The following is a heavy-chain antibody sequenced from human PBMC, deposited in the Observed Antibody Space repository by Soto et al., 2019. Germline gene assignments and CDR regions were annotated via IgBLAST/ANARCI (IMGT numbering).Heavy chain of an antibody. Sequence: PGGSLRLSCAASGFTFSSYWMSWVRQAPGKGLEWVANIKQDGSEKYYVDSVKGRFTISRDNAKNSLYLQMNSLRAEDTAVYYCASRIRTECDIFYAELSPSTYMYVRGKRTTVTVSS. J-gene: IGHJ6*03. V-gene: IGHV3-7*01. CDR2: IKQDGSEK. CDR3: ASRIRTECDIFYAELSPSTYMYV. D-gene: IGHD3-9*01. CDR1: GFTFSSYW.